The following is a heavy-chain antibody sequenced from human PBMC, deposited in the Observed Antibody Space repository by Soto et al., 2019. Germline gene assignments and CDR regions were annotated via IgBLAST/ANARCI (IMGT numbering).Heavy chain of an antibody. V-gene: IGHV3-9*01. J-gene: IGHJ6*02. D-gene: IGHD3-10*01. CDR2: ISWNGGKK. Sequence: GGSLRLSCLASGFTFGGYAMDWVRQAPGKGLEWVSDISWNGGKKGYAASVKGRFTISRDDAKNSVYLQMDNLKAEDTAMYYCAKHRSGSVGPYYGLDVWGQGTTVTVSS. CDR3: AKHRSGSVGPYYGLDV. CDR1: GFTFGGYA.